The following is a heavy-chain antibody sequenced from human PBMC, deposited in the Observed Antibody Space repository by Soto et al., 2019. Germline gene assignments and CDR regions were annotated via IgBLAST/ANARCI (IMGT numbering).Heavy chain of an antibody. V-gene: IGHV5-10-1*01. CDR2: IDPSDSYT. J-gene: IGHJ5*02. Sequence: PGESLKISCNGSGYSFTSYWISWVRQMPGKGLEWMGRIDPSDSYTNYSPSFQGHVTISADKSISTAYLQWSSLKASDTAMYYCARHRYSYGYGVNWLDPWGQGTLVTVSS. CDR3: ARHRYSYGYGVNWLDP. D-gene: IGHD5-18*01. CDR1: GYSFTSYW.